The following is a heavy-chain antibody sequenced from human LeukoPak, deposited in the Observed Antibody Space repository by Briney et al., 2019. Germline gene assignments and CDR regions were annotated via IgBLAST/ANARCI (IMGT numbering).Heavy chain of an antibody. CDR1: GFTFSSYW. CDR2: IKPDGSLI. J-gene: IGHJ4*02. V-gene: IGHV3-7*01. D-gene: IGHD1-26*01. CDR3: AKWELYSGFYYIDY. Sequence: GGSLRLSCAASGFTFSSYWMTWVRQGPGKGLEWVANIKPDGSLIYYVDSVKGRFTISRGNAKNSLYPQMNSLRAEDTAVYYCAKWELYSGFYYIDYWGQGTLATVSS.